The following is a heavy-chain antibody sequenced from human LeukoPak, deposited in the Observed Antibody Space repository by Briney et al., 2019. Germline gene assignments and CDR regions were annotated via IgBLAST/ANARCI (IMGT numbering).Heavy chain of an antibody. D-gene: IGHD4-17*01. CDR1: GFTFSSYA. CDR3: ASAHPLYGPIGY. CDR2: ISYGGSNK. Sequence: GRSLRLSCAASGFTFSSYAMHWVRQAPGKGLEWVAVISYGGSNKYYADSVKGRFTISRDNSKNTLYLQMDSLRAEDTAVYYCASAHPLYGPIGYWGQGTLVTVSS. V-gene: IGHV3-30*04. J-gene: IGHJ4*02.